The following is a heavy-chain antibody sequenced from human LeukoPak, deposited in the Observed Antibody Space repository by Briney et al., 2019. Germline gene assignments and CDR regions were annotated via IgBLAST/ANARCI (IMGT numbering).Heavy chain of an antibody. CDR3: ARGGQYDILTGLFDY. D-gene: IGHD3-9*01. V-gene: IGHV4-61*08. CDR2: IYYSGST. CDR1: GGSISSGGYY. J-gene: IGHJ4*02. Sequence: SETLSLTCTVSGGSISSGGYYWSWIRQHPGKGLEWIGYIYYSGSTYYNPSLKSRVTISVDTSKNQFSLKLSSVTAADTAVYYCARGGQYDILTGLFDYWGQGTLVTVSS.